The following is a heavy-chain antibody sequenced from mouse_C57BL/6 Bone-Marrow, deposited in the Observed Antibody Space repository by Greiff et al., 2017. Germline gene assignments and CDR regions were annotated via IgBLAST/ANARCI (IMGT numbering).Heavy chain of an antibody. D-gene: IGHD2-2*01. CDR2: IDPETGGT. CDR3: TYGYDAYFEV. V-gene: IGHV1-15*01. Sequence: QVQLKESGAELVRPGASVTLSCKASGYTFTDYEMHWVKQTPVHGLEWIGAIDPETGGTAYNQKFKGKAILTADKSSSTAYMELRSLTSEDSAVYYCTYGYDAYFEVWGTGTTVTVSS. J-gene: IGHJ1*03. CDR1: GYTFTDYE.